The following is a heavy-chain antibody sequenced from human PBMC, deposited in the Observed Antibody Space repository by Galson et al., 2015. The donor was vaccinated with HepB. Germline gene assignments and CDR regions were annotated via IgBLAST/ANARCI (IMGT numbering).Heavy chain of an antibody. CDR2: LSFRGIT. Sequence: TLSLTCTVSGGSITSDSSSWSWIRQPAGKEPEWMGRLSFRGITTYNPSLGSRVSMSIDTSKNQLSLTLTSVTAADTAIYFCVAFNWGRLTSVAASDRQMDVWGKGTTVIVSS. V-gene: IGHV4-61*02. CDR3: VAFNWGRLTSVAASDRQMDV. D-gene: IGHD3-16*01. CDR1: GGSITSDSSS. J-gene: IGHJ6*04.